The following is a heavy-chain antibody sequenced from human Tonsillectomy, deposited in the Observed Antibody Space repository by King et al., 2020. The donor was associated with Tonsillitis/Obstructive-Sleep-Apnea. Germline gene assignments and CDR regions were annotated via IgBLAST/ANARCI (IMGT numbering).Heavy chain of an antibody. V-gene: IGHV1-18*01. J-gene: IGHJ3*02. Sequence: QLVQSGAEVKKPGASVKVSCKASGYTFTSYGISWVRQAPGQGLEWMGWTSAYNGNTNYAQKLQGRVTMTTDTSTSTAYMELRSLRSDDTAVYYCASSHDYGDYVDAFDIWGQGTMVTVSS. CDR3: ASSHDYGDYVDAFDI. CDR2: TSAYNGNT. CDR1: GYTFTSYG. D-gene: IGHD4-17*01.